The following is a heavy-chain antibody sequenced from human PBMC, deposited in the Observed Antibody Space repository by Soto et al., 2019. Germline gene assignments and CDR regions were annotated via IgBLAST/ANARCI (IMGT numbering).Heavy chain of an antibody. J-gene: IGHJ6*02. CDR2: IDWDDDK. V-gene: IGHV2-70*11. D-gene: IGHD3-22*01. Sequence: ESGPTLVNPTQTLTLTCTFSGFSLSTSGMCVSWIRQPPGKALEWLARIDWDDDKYYSTSLKTRLTISKDTSKNQVVLTMTNMDPVDTATYYCARIPYYYDSSGYLLLFGMDVWGQGTTVTVS. CDR1: GFSLSTSGMC. CDR3: ARIPYYYDSSGYLLLFGMDV.